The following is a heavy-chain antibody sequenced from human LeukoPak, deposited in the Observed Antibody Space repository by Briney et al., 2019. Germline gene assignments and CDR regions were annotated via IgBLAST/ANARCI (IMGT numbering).Heavy chain of an antibody. CDR2: ISSSSSYI. CDR1: GFTFSSYS. D-gene: IGHD5-12*01. J-gene: IGHJ4*02. V-gene: IGHV3-21*01. CDR3: ARPEEGDYSPLKY. Sequence: PGGSLRLSCAASGFTFSSYSMNWVRQAPGKGLEWVSSISSSSSYIYYADSVKGRFTISRDNAKSSLYLQMNSLRAEDTAVYYCARPEEGDYSPLKYWGQGTLVTVSS.